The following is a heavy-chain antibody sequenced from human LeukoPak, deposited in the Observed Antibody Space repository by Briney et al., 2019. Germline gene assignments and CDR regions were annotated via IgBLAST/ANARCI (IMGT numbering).Heavy chain of an antibody. CDR2: INPNSGGT. D-gene: IGHD4-11*01. CDR3: ARSKDHGSFYFDY. V-gene: IGHV1-2*02. CDR1: GYTFTGYY. Sequence: GASVTVSCKASGYTFTGYYMHWVRQAPGQGLEWMGWINPNSGGTNYAQKFQGRVTMTRDTSISTAYMELSRLRSDDTAVYYCARSKDHGSFYFDYWGQGTLVTVSS. J-gene: IGHJ4*02.